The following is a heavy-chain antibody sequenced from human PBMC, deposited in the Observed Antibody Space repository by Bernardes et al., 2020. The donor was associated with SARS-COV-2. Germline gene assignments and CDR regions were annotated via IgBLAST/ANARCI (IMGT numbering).Heavy chain of an antibody. CDR2: IKSKRDGVSA. Sequence: GGSLRLSCAAFGFTFSGVCMSWVRKAPGKGLEWLGRIKSKRDGVSADYAAPVEGRFTISRDDSKNTLYLQMSSLKTEDTAVYYCTSTFYYDSSGDRWGQGTLVTVSS. CDR3: TSTFYYDSSGDR. CDR1: GFTFSGVC. D-gene: IGHD3-22*01. V-gene: IGHV3-15*01. J-gene: IGHJ4*02.